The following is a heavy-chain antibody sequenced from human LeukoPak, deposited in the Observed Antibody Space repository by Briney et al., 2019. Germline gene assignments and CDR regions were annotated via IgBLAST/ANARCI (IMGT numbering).Heavy chain of an antibody. CDR1: GGSFSTYY. D-gene: IGHD5-12*01. V-gene: IGHV4-59*01. Sequence: SETLSLTCTVSGGSFSTYYRSWVRQPPGKGLEWIWYINYSGGANYYPSLKSRVTMSVDTSKSQFSLKLSSVTAADTAVYYCARSLGLVATPLDAFDLWGEGTMVTVSS. CDR3: ARSLGLVATPLDAFDL. J-gene: IGHJ3*01. CDR2: INYSGGA.